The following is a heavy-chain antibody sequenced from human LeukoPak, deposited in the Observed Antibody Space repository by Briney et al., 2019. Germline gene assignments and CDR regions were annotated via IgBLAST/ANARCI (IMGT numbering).Heavy chain of an antibody. CDR3: ARGAATRLIQYYLDV. J-gene: IGHJ6*03. V-gene: IGHV4-59*08. CDR2: VYYTGVT. Sequence: PSETLSLTCTVSGGSISNYFWPWIRQPPGKGLEWVGYVYYTGVTTYNPSLKSRVTISVGTAKNQVFLKLGSVTAADTAVYYCARGAATRLIQYYLDVWGKGTTVTVSS. CDR1: GGSISNYF. D-gene: IGHD6-6*01.